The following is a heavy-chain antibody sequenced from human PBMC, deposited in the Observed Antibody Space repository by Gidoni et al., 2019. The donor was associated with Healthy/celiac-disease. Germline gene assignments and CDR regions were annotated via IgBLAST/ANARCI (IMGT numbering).Heavy chain of an antibody. D-gene: IGHD3-22*01. CDR1: GGSISSGGYS. J-gene: IGHJ5*02. CDR3: ARGRTYYYDSSGPQGSGFDP. V-gene: IGHV4-30-2*01. Sequence: QLQLQESGSGLVKPSQTLSLTCAVSGGSISSGGYSWSWIRQPPGKGLEWIGYIYHSGSTYYNPSLKSRVTISVDRSKNQFSLKLSSVTAADTAVYYCARGRTYYYDSSGPQGSGFDPWGQGTLVTVSS. CDR2: IYHSGST.